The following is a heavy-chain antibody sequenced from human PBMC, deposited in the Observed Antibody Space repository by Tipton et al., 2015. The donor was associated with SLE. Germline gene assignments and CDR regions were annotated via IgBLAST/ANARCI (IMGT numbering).Heavy chain of an antibody. D-gene: IGHD3-10*01. V-gene: IGHV3-53*05. CDR1: GFTFSSYA. CDR2: IYSGGST. CDR3: ARDTTSGYYGMDV. Sequence: SLRLSCAASGFTFSSYAMSWVRQAPGKGLEWVSLIYSGGSTYYADSVKGRFTISRDNSKNTLYLQMNSLRAEDTAVYYCARDTTSGYYGMDVWGQGTTVTVSS. J-gene: IGHJ6*02.